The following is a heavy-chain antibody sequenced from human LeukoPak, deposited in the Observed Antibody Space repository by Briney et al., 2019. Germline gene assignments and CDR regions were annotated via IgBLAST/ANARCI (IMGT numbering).Heavy chain of an antibody. CDR2: MNPNSGNT. D-gene: IGHD6-13*01. CDR3: ARASESSSWYSIFHTDY. CDR1: GYTFTSYD. J-gene: IGHJ4*02. Sequence: ASVKVSCKASGYTFTSYDINWVRQATGQGLEWMGWMNPNSGNTGYAQKFQGRVTITRNTSISTAYMELSSLRSEDTAVYYCARASESSSWYSIFHTDYWGQGTLVTVSS. V-gene: IGHV1-8*03.